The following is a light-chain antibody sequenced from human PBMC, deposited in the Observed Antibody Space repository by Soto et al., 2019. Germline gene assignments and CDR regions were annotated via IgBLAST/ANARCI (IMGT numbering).Light chain of an antibody. CDR2: EVS. CDR1: SNDVGGYNY. CDR3: SSYTSSSTLV. J-gene: IGLJ2*01. V-gene: IGLV2-14*01. Sequence: QSALTQPASVSGSPGQSITISCTGTSNDVGGYNYVSWYQQHPGNAPKLMIYEVSNRPSGVSNRFSGSKSGNTASLTISGLQAEDEADYYCSSYTSSSTLVFGGGTKLTVL.